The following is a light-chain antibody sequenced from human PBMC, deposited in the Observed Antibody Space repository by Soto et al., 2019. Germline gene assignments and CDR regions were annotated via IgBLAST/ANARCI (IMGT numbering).Light chain of an antibody. Sequence: DIQITQSPSTLSVSVRHRVTITFWSSQTISSWLAWYQQKPGKAPKLLIYKASTLKSGVPSRFSGSGSGTEFTLTISSLQTDDFATYYCKHYNSYSEAFGQGTKVDIK. CDR1: QTISSW. V-gene: IGKV1-5*03. CDR2: KAS. J-gene: IGKJ1*01. CDR3: KHYNSYSEA.